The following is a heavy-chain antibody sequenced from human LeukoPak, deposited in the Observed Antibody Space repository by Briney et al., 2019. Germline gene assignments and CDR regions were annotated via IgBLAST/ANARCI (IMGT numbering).Heavy chain of an antibody. CDR1: GFTVSSNY. CDR3: ARGSPGYDSSGYYYEY. J-gene: IGHJ4*02. D-gene: IGHD3-22*01. V-gene: IGHV3-66*01. CDR2: IYSGGST. Sequence: PGGSLRPSCAASGFTVSSNYMSWVRQAPGKGLEWVSVIYSGGSTYYADSVKGRFTISRDNSKNTLYLQMNSLRAEDTAVYYCARGSPGYDSSGYYYEYWGQGTLVTVSS.